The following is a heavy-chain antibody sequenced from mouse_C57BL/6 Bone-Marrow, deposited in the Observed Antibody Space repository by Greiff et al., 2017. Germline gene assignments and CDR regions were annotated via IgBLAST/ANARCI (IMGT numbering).Heavy chain of an antibody. CDR3: ASYDYEFAY. J-gene: IGHJ3*01. V-gene: IGHV1-39*01. Sequence: EVQLKQSGPELVKPGASVKISCKASGYSFTDYNMNWVKQSNGKSLEWIGVINPNYGTTSYNQKFKSKATLTVDKPSSTAYMQLSSLTSEDSAVYYCASYDYEFAYWGQGTLVTVSA. D-gene: IGHD2-4*01. CDR2: INPNYGTT. CDR1: GYSFTDYN.